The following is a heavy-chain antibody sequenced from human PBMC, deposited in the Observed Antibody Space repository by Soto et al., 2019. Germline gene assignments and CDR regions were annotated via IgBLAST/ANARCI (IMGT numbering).Heavy chain of an antibody. CDR3: ARRSEFCGGDCYSADY. J-gene: IGHJ4*02. CDR1: GFTFSSYS. Sequence: EVQLVESGGGLVQPGGSLRLSCVVSGFTFSSYSMNWARQAPGKGLEWVSYISSSGRTVYYAGSVKGRFTISRDNAKNSLDLQRNSLRDEDTAVYYCARRSEFCGGDCYSADYWGRGTLVTVSS. V-gene: IGHV3-48*02. CDR2: ISSSGRTV. D-gene: IGHD2-21*02.